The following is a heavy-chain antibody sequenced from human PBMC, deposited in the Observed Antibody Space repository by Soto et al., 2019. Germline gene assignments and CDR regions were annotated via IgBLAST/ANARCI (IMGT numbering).Heavy chain of an antibody. D-gene: IGHD7-27*01. CDR1: GFTFSVFA. CDR2: ISGRGENT. J-gene: IGHJ3*02. V-gene: IGHV3-23*01. Sequence: EVQLLESGGGLVQPGGSLRLSCAASGFTFSVFAMSWVRQAPGEGLELVSTISGRGENTYYADSVKGRFTISRDNSKNTLNLQMNSLRGEDTAVYYCAKDRGTGDYGVNAVDIWGQGTMVTVAS. CDR3: AKDRGTGDYGVNAVDI.